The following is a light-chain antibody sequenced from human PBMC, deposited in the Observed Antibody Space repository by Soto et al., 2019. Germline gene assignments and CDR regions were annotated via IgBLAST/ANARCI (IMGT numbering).Light chain of an antibody. CDR1: QSVSSSY. Sequence: EIVLTQSPGTLSLSPGERATLSCRASQSVSSSYLAWYQHKPGQAPRLLIYGASSRATGIPDRFSGSGSGTEFTITISRLEPEDFAVYYCQQYGSSPWTFGQGTKVEI. CDR2: GAS. V-gene: IGKV3-20*01. CDR3: QQYGSSPWT. J-gene: IGKJ1*01.